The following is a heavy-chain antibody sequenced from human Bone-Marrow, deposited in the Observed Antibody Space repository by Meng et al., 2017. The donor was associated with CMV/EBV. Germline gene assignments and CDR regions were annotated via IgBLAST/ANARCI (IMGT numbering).Heavy chain of an antibody. D-gene: IGHD2-2*01. J-gene: IGHJ4*02. Sequence: ASVKVSCKASGYTFTSYYMHWVRQAPGQGLEWMGIINPSGGSTSYAQKFQGRVTMTRDTSTSTVYMELSSLRSEDTAVYYCARERRGINYYCSSTSCASIAARQGLDYWGQGTLVTVSS. CDR3: ARERRGINYYCSSTSCASIAARQGLDY. CDR2: INPSGGST. CDR1: GYTFTSYY. V-gene: IGHV1-46*01.